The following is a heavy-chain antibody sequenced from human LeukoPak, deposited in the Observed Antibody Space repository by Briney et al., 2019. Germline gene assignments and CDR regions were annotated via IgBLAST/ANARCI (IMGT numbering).Heavy chain of an antibody. J-gene: IGHJ4*02. Sequence: GASVTVSCTASGYTFTSYYMHWVQQAPGQGLEWMGIINPSGGSTSYAQKFQGRVTMTRDTSTSTVYMELSSLRSEDTAVYYCARDRSDTAMGDFDYWGQGTLVTVSS. CDR2: INPSGGST. V-gene: IGHV1-46*01. D-gene: IGHD5-18*01. CDR3: ARDRSDTAMGDFDY. CDR1: GYTFTSYY.